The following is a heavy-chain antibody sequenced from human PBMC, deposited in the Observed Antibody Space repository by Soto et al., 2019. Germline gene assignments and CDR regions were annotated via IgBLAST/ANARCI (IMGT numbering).Heavy chain of an antibody. CDR1: GFTFSSYA. D-gene: IGHD6-19*01. J-gene: IGHJ4*02. CDR3: ARDKGGRQWLDY. Sequence: QVQLVESGGGVVQPGRSLRLSCAASGFTFSSYAMHWVRQAPGKGLEWVAVISYDGSNKYYADSVKGRFTISRDNSKNTLYLQMNSLRAEDTAVYYCARDKGGRQWLDYWGQGTLVTVSS. CDR2: ISYDGSNK. V-gene: IGHV3-30-3*01.